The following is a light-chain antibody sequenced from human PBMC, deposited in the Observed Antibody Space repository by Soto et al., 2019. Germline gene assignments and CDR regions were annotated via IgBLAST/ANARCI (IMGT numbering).Light chain of an antibody. CDR1: SSDVGGYNY. Sequence: QSALTQPASVSGSPGQSITISCTGTSSDVGGYNYVSWYQQHPGKAPKLMIYEVSNRPSGVSNRFSGSKSGNTASLTISGLQAEDEADYYCCSYAGSGTNVFGTGTKVTVL. V-gene: IGLV2-14*01. J-gene: IGLJ1*01. CDR2: EVS. CDR3: CSYAGSGTNV.